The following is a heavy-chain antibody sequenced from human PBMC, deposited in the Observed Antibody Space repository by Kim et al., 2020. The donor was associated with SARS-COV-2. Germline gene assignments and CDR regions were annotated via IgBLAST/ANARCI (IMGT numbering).Heavy chain of an antibody. V-gene: IGHV4-59*01. CDR2: IYYSGST. CDR1: GGSISSYY. Sequence: SETLSLTCTVSGGSISSYYWSWIRQPPGKGLEWIGYIYYSGSTNYNPSLKSRVTISVDTSKNQFSLKLSSVTAADTAVYYCARDASIYGMDVWGQGTTVTVSS. CDR3: ARDASIYGMDV. J-gene: IGHJ6*02.